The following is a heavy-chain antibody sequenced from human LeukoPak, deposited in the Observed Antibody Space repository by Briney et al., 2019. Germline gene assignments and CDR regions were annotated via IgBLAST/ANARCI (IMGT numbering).Heavy chain of an antibody. D-gene: IGHD4/OR15-4a*01. CDR1: GYTFTGYY. Sequence: ASVKVSCKASGYTFTGYYMHWVRQAPGQGLEWVGWINPNSGGTNYAQKFQGRVTMTTDTSTRTAYMELRSLRSDDTAVYYCARDQSRKLTGEFDYWGQGTLVTVSS. V-gene: IGHV1-2*02. J-gene: IGHJ4*02. CDR3: ARDQSRKLTGEFDY. CDR2: INPNSGGT.